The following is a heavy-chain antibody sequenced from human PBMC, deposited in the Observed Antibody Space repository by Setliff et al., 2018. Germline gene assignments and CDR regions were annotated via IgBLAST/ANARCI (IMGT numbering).Heavy chain of an antibody. Sequence: SETLSLTCIVSGGSISTGSYYWSWIRQPAGKGLEWIGRIYTSGSTNYNPSLQSRVTLTPDTPKNQFSLKLSSVTAADTAVYYCARGVYCSSTSCSPGLNWFDPWGQGTLVTVSS. J-gene: IGHJ5*02. D-gene: IGHD2-2*01. CDR1: GGSISTGSYY. CDR3: ARGVYCSSTSCSPGLNWFDP. CDR2: IYTSGST. V-gene: IGHV4-61*02.